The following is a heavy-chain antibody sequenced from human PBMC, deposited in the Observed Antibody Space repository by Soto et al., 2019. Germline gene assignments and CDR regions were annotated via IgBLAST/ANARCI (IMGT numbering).Heavy chain of an antibody. D-gene: IGHD2-2*01. CDR3: AGANCSSTSCPLDV. V-gene: IGHV4-61*01. CDR2: IYYSGST. Sequence: SDTLSLTCTVSGGSVSSGSYYWSWIRQPPGKGLEWIGYIYYSGSTNYNPSLKSRVTISVDTSKNQFSLKLSSVTAADTAVYYCAGANCSSTSCPLDVWGQGTTVTVSS. J-gene: IGHJ6*02. CDR1: GGSVSSGSYY.